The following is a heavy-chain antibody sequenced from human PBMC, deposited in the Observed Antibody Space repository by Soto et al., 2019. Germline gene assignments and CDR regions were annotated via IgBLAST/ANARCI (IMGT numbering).Heavy chain of an antibody. CDR1: GGSISSGGYY. V-gene: IGHV4-31*03. Sequence: QVQLQESGPGLVKPSQTLSLTCTVSGGSISSGGYYWSWIRQHPGKGLEWIGYIYYSGSTYYNPSLKSRVTISVDTSKNQFSLKLSSVTAADTAVYYCARGYCSGSSCYWGGFDYWGQGTLVTVSS. D-gene: IGHD2-15*01. J-gene: IGHJ4*02. CDR2: IYYSGST. CDR3: ARGYCSGSSCYWGGFDY.